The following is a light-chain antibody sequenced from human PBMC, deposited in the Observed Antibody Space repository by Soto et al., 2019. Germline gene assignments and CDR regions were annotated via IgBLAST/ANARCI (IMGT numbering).Light chain of an antibody. CDR1: QSVGGNY. Sequence: EIVLTQSPGNLSLSPGERATLSCRASQSVGGNYLAWYQQKPGRAPRLLMYEASNRATGIPDRFSGSGSGTDFTLTISRLEPEDFAVYYCQQYGSSPRYTFGQGTKVDIK. V-gene: IGKV3-20*01. J-gene: IGKJ2*01. CDR2: EAS. CDR3: QQYGSSPRYT.